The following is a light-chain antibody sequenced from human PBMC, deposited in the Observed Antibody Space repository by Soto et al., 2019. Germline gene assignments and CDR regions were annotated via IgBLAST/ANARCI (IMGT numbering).Light chain of an antibody. V-gene: IGKV3-20*01. Sequence: EIVLTQSPGTLSLSPGERSTLSCMASQSVSNNYLAWYQQKPGQAPRLLIYGASNRATGIPARFSGSGSGTEFTLTISSLQPEDFATYYCIQDFISPLTVGQGTKVDIK. CDR2: GAS. CDR1: QSVSNNY. CDR3: IQDFISPLT. J-gene: IGKJ1*01.